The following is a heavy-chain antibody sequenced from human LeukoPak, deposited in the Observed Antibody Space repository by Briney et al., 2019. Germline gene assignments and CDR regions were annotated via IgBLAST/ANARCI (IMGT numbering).Heavy chain of an antibody. CDR2: ISSSSSYI. CDR1: GFTFSSYA. Sequence: PGGSLRLSCAASGFTFSSYAMSWVRQAPGKGLEWVSSISSSSSYIYYADSVKGRFTISRDNAKNSLYLQMNSLRAEDTAVYYCARMDIVVVPAALIDYWGQGTLVTVSS. D-gene: IGHD2-2*03. J-gene: IGHJ4*02. CDR3: ARMDIVVVPAALIDY. V-gene: IGHV3-21*01.